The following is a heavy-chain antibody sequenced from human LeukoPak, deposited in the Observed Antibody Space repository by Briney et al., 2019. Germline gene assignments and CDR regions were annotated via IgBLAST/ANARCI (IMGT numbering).Heavy chain of an antibody. V-gene: IGHV3-15*07. D-gene: IGHD3-22*01. CDR3: AQGSGQYYEY. J-gene: IGHJ4*02. Sequence: GGSLRLSWAVSGLTLSNVWMNWVRQAPEKGLEWVGRIKSKSAGGTTDFAAPVKGRFTISRDDSKNTLYLQMNSLTSEDTAVYYCAQGSGQYYEYWGQGTLVTVSS. CDR2: IKSKSAGGTT. CDR1: GLTLSNVW.